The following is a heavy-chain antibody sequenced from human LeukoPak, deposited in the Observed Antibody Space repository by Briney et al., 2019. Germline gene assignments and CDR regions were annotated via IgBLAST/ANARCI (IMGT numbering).Heavy chain of an antibody. J-gene: IGHJ4*02. CDR1: GFTFSSYA. D-gene: IGHD3-3*01. Sequence: GGSLRLSCAASGFTFSSYAMSWVRQAPGKGLEWVSAISGSGGSTYYADSVMGRFTISRDNSKNTLYLQMNSLRAEDTAVYYCAKTQYLEWLLPKRYFDYWGQGTLVTVSS. CDR2: ISGSGGST. CDR3: AKTQYLEWLLPKRYFDY. V-gene: IGHV3-23*01.